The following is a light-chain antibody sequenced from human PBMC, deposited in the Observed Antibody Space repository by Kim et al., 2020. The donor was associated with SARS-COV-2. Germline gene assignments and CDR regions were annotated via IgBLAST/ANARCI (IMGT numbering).Light chain of an antibody. J-gene: IGKJ1*01. V-gene: IGKV1-5*03. CDR1: QSISSW. CDR2: KAS. CDR3: QQYNSYSGT. Sequence: VSVGDRVTITCRASQSISSWLAWYQQKPGKAPKLLIYKASSLESGVPSRFSGSGSGTEFTLTISSLQPDDFATYYCQQYNSYSGTFGQGTKVDIK.